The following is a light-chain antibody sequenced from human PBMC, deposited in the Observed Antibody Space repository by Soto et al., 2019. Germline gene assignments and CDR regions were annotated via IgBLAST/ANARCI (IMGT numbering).Light chain of an antibody. Sequence: QLVLTQSSSASASLGSSVKLTCTLSSGHSSYIIAWHQQQPGKAPRYLMKLEGSGSYNKGSGVPDRFSGSSSGADRYLTISNLQFEDEADYYCEAWDSNTNLVFGGGTKLTVL. J-gene: IGLJ3*02. CDR3: EAWDSNTNLV. CDR2: LEGSGSY. V-gene: IGLV4-60*02. CDR1: SGHSSYI.